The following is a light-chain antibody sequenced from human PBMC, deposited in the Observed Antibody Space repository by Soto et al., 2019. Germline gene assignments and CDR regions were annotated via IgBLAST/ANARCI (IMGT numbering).Light chain of an antibody. CDR2: GDS. V-gene: IGLV1-40*01. J-gene: IGLJ2*01. CDR3: QSYDSSLSAVV. Sequence: QSVPTQPPSVSGAPGQRGTSSCTGSSSNFGAGYDVHWYQQLPGTAPKLLIYGDSNRPSGVPDRFSGSKSGTSASLAITGLQAEDEADYYCQSYDSSLSAVVFGGGTKLTVL. CDR1: SSNFGAGYD.